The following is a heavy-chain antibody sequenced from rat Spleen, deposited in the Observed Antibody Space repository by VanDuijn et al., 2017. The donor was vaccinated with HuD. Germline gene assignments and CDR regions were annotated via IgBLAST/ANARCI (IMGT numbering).Heavy chain of an antibody. CDR3: TRNWDY. CDR2: ISKAGGNT. D-gene: IGHD3-6*01. Sequence: EVQLVESGGGLVQPGRSPELSCVASGFTFNDYWMTWIRQAPGKGLEWVASISKAGGNTYYPDSVRGRFTISSDNSKSTLYLQMNSLRSEDTATYYCTRNWDYWGQGVMVTVSS. CDR1: GFTFNDYW. V-gene: IGHV5-31*01. J-gene: IGHJ2*01.